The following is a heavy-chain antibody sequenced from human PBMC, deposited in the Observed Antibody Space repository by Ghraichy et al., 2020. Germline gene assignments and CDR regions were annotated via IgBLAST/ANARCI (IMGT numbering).Heavy chain of an antibody. CDR2: ISRSSSTI. V-gene: IGHV3-48*02. CDR3: AIGSTVVRFYYYDGMDV. J-gene: IGHJ6*02. Sequence: GGSLRLSCVGYGFTFSSYNMNWVRQSPGKGLEWVSYISRSSSTIFYADSVKGRFTISRDNAQNSLYLQMNSLRDEDTAIYYCAIGSTVVRFYYYDGMDVWGQGTTVTVSS. D-gene: IGHD4-23*01. CDR1: GFTFSSYN.